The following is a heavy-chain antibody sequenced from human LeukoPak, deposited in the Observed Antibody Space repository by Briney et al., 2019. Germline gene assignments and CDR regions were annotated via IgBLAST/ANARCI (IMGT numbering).Heavy chain of an antibody. CDR3: ARDTCSGGSCYSSDTFGY. D-gene: IGHD2-15*01. CDR1: GFTFSSYA. Sequence: GGSLRLSCAASGFTFSSYAMHWVRKATGKGLQQVAGISYDGSNKYYADSVKGRFTISRDNSKNTLYLQMNSLRGEDTAVYYCARDTCSGGSCYSSDTFGYWGQGTLVTVSS. V-gene: IGHV3-30-3*01. CDR2: ISYDGSNK. J-gene: IGHJ4*02.